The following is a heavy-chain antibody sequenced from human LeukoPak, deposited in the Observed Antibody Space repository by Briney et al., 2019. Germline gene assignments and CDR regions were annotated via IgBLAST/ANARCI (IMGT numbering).Heavy chain of an antibody. CDR1: GGSISSGGYY. D-gene: IGHD5-18*01. J-gene: IGHJ4*02. CDR2: IYHSGST. Sequence: SQTLSLTCTVSGGSISSGGYYWSWIRQPPGKGLEWIGYIYHSGSTYYNPSLKSRVTISVDRSKNQFSLKLSSVTAADTAVYYCARHAPDTAMVLFDYWGQGTLVTVSS. CDR3: ARHAPDTAMVLFDY. V-gene: IGHV4-30-2*01.